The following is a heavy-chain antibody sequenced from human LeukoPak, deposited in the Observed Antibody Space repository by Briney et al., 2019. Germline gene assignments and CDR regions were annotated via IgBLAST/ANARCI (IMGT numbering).Heavy chain of an antibody. J-gene: IGHJ4*02. CDR2: ISSSSSTI. Sequence: PGGSLRLSCAASGFTFSSYSMNWVRQAPGKGLEWVSSISSSSSTIYYADSVKGRFSISRDNSKNTLYLQMSSLRTEDTAVYYCARDRVTGTLDFDSWGQGTLVTVSS. CDR3: ARDRVTGTLDFDS. CDR1: GFTFSSYS. D-gene: IGHD1-7*01. V-gene: IGHV3-48*01.